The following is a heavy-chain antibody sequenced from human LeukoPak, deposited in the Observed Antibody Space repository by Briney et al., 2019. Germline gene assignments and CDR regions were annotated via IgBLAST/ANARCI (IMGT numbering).Heavy chain of an antibody. J-gene: IGHJ3*02. CDR2: IYYTGSA. CDR3: ARHHYDSTHDAFDI. Sequence: SETLSLTCTVSSDSISNYYWSWIRQPPGKGLEWFAYIYYTGSANYNPSVKSRVTISVDTSKNQFSLKLNPVTAADTAVYYCARHHYDSTHDAFDIWGQGTMVTVSS. D-gene: IGHD3-22*01. CDR1: SDSISNYY. V-gene: IGHV4-59*13.